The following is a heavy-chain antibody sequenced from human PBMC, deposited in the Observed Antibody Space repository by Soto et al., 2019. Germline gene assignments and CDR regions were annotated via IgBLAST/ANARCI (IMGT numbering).Heavy chain of an antibody. Sequence: QVQLLQSGAEVKEPGASVKISCQTSGYTFTRNYVHWVRQAPGQGLEWTAVINPTGDNKVYAQKFQGRLTLTTDTSTSTMYMELSSLRSHDTAVYYCARDSSDTYNEKSYWWFDPWGQGTLVTVSS. D-gene: IGHD2-8*02. CDR3: ARDSSDTYNEKSYWWFDP. V-gene: IGHV1-46*03. CDR2: INPTGDNK. CDR1: GYTFTRNY. J-gene: IGHJ5*02.